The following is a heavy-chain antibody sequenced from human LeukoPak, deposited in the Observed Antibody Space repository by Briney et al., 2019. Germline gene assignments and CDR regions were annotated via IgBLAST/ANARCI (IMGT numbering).Heavy chain of an antibody. Sequence: GGSLRLSCTVSGFTFSDHYIDWVRQAPGKGLEWVGRSRDKANSYTTEYAASVKGRFTISRDDSKNSLYLQMNSLRTEDTAVYYCARTHSSGPHVFDIWGQGTKVTVSS. V-gene: IGHV3-72*01. CDR1: GFTFSDHY. D-gene: IGHD3-22*01. CDR2: SRDKANSYTT. J-gene: IGHJ3*02. CDR3: ARTHSSGPHVFDI.